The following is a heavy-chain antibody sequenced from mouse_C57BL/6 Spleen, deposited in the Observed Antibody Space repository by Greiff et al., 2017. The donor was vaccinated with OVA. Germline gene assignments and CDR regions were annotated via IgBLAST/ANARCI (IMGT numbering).Heavy chain of an antibody. V-gene: IGHV5-4*01. J-gene: IGHJ2*01. CDR2: ISDGGSYT. CDR1: GFTFSSYA. Sequence: EVQRVESGGGLVKPGGSLKLSCAASGFTFSSYAMSWVRQTPEKRLEWVATISDGGSYTYYPDNVKGRFTISRDNAKNNLYLQMSHLKSEDTAMYYCARRGAYDGYPFDYWGQGTTLTVSS. D-gene: IGHD2-3*01. CDR3: ARRGAYDGYPFDY.